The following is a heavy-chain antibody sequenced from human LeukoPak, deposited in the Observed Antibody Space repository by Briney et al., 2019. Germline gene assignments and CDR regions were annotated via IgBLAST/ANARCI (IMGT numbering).Heavy chain of an antibody. CDR1: GYTFTSYY. V-gene: IGHV1-46*01. D-gene: IGHD5-24*01. J-gene: IGHJ3*02. CDR2: INPSGGST. Sequence: ASVKVSCKASGYTFTSYYMHWVRQAPGQGLEWMGIINPSGGSTSYAQKFQGRVTLTRDTSTSTVYMELSSLRSEDTAIYYCARIRDGYNDAYDIWGQGTVVTVPS. CDR3: ARIRDGYNDAYDI.